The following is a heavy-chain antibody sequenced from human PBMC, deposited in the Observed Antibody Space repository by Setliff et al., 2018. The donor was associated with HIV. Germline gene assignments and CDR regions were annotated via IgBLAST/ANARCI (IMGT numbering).Heavy chain of an antibody. J-gene: IGHJ5*02. CDR3: AGSMGATKGSWFEP. CDR1: AASIRNSY. D-gene: IGHD1-26*01. CDR2: IYPSGTI. V-gene: IGHV4-4*07. Sequence: PSETLSLTCTVSAASIRNSYWTWIRQPAGKGLEWIGRIYPSGTIYYNPSLKSRVTMSVDTSKNQFSLRLTSVSAADTALYYCAGSMGATKGSWFEPWGQGTLVTVSS.